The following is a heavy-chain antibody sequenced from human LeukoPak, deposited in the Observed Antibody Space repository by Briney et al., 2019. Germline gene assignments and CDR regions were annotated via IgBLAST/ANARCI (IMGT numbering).Heavy chain of an antibody. CDR1: GFTFSSYS. J-gene: IGHJ4*02. V-gene: IGHV3-21*06. Sequence: GGSLRLSCAASGFTFSSYSMNWVRQAPGKGLEWVSSISSSSSYIYYADSVKGRFTISRDNAKNTLYLEMNTLRAEDTAVYYCARVRMGDDFNPFDYWGQGTLVTVSS. CDR3: ARVRMGDDFNPFDY. D-gene: IGHD3-16*01. CDR2: ISSSSSYI.